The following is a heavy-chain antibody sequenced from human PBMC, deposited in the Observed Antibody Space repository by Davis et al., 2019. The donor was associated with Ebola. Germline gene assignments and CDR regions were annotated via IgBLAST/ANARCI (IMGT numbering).Heavy chain of an antibody. V-gene: IGHV3-21*01. CDR3: AREWSLAMTGDDAFDI. Sequence: PGGSLRLSCAASGFTFSSYSMNWVRQSPGKGLEWVSSISDTSSYIYYADSVKGRFTISRDNAKNSLYLQMNSLRVEDTAVYYCAREWSLAMTGDDAFDIWGQGTMVTVSS. CDR1: GFTFSSYS. CDR2: ISDTSSYI. J-gene: IGHJ3*02. D-gene: IGHD3-9*01.